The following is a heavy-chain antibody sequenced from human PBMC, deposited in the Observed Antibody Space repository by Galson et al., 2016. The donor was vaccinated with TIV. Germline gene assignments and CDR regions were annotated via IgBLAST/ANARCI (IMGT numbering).Heavy chain of an antibody. CDR2: VYYSGAT. CDR3: ARCRGDYYYGIDV. D-gene: IGHD3-10*01. CDR1: GGSISNGDYY. J-gene: IGHJ6*02. Sequence: TLSLTCSVFGGSISNGDYYWTWIRQPPGKGLEWIGYVYYSGATNYNPSLKRRVTLSVDRSTNQFPLRLNSVTAADTAVYSCARCRGDYYYGIDVWGQGITVTVSS. V-gene: IGHV4-30-4*08.